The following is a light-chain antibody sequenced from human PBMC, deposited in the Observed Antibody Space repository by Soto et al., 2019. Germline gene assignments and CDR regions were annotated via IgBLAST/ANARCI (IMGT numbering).Light chain of an antibody. Sequence: QSVLTQPPSVSEAPRQRVTISCSGSSSNIGNNAVNWYQQLPGKAPKLLIYYDDLLPSGVSDRFSGSKSGTSASLAISGLQSEDWADYYCAAWDDSLNGLVFGGGTKLTVL. CDR2: YDD. CDR1: SSNIGNNA. CDR3: AAWDDSLNGLV. J-gene: IGLJ2*01. V-gene: IGLV1-36*01.